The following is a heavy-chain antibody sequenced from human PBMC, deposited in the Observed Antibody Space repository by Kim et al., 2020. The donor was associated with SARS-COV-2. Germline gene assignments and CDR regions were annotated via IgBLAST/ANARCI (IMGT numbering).Heavy chain of an antibody. CDR1: GGTFSSYA. V-gene: IGHV1-69*04. CDR2: IIPILGIA. J-gene: IGHJ4*02. CDR3: ARASYYDSSGYEEDYFDY. Sequence: SVKVSCKASGGTFSSYAISWVRQAPGQGLEWMGRIIPILGIANYAQKFQGRVTITADKSTSTAYMELSSLRSEDTAVYYCARASYYDSSGYEEDYFDYWGQGTLVTVSS. D-gene: IGHD3-22*01.